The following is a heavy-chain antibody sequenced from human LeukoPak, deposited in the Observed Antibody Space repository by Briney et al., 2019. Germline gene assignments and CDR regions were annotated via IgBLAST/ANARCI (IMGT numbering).Heavy chain of an antibody. CDR1: GGSFSGYY. D-gene: IGHD2-2*01. CDR2: INHSGST. V-gene: IGHV4-34*01. J-gene: IGHJ4*02. CDR3: ASGAPIVVVPADSDFDY. Sequence: SETLSLTCAVFGGSFSGYYWNWIRQPPGKGLEWIGEINHSGSTNYNPSLKSRVTISVDTSKNQFSLKLSSVTAADTAVYYCASGAPIVVVPADSDFDYWGQGTLVTVSS.